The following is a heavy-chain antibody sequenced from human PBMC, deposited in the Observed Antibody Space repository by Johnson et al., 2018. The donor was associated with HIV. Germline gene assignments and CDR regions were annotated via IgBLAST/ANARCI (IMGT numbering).Heavy chain of an antibody. J-gene: IGHJ3*02. CDR1: GLAVHDYA. D-gene: IGHD3-10*01. V-gene: IGHV3-43D*03. Sequence: VQLVESGGAVVQPGGSLRLSCVVSGLAVHDYAIHWVRQAPGKGLEWVSVISWDGASTHYADSVKGRFTISRDNSKTSVYLQMHRLSSEDTALYYCAKDSDTYYYGSGDGFDIWGQGTMVTVSS. CDR3: AKDSDTYYYGSGDGFDI. CDR2: ISWDGAST.